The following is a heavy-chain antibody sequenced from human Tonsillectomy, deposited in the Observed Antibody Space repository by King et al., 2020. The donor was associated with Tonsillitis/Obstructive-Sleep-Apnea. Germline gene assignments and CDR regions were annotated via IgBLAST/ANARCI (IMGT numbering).Heavy chain of an antibody. CDR3: ARDMVLEAGGDAFDI. V-gene: IGHV4-59*01. J-gene: IGHJ3*02. CDR1: GGSISSYY. Sequence: VQLQESGPGLVKPSETLSLTCTVSGGSISSYYWSWIRQPPGKGLEWIGYVYFSGSTNHNPSLKSRVTISVDMSKNQFSLKLSSVTAADTAVYYCARDMVLEAGGDAFDIWGQGTMVTVSS. CDR2: VYFSGST. D-gene: IGHD3-10*01.